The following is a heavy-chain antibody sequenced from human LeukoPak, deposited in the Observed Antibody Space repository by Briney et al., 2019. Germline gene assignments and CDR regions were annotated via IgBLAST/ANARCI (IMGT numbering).Heavy chain of an antibody. CDR1: GGSISSYY. V-gene: IGHV4-59*01. Sequence: SETLSLTCTVSGGSISSYYWSWIRQPPGKGLEWIGYIYYSGSTNYNPSLKSRVTISVGTSKNQFSLKLSSVTAADTAVYYCARDPSGGWPVTMRPYYGMDVWGQGTTVTVSS. J-gene: IGHJ6*02. CDR3: ARDPSGGWPVTMRPYYGMDV. CDR2: IYYSGST. D-gene: IGHD3-22*01.